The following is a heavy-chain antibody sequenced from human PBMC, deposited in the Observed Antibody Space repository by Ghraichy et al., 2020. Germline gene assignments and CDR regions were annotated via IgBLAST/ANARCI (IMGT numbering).Heavy chain of an antibody. J-gene: IGHJ5*02. Sequence: GESLNISCKGSGYGFTDFWIGWVRQMPGKGLEWMGIIYPDDSQTRYSPSFQGQVTISADKSISTAYLQWTSLKASDTAMYYCARFMGSLLVHNWFDPWGQGTLVTVYS. V-gene: IGHV5-51*01. CDR3: ARFMGSLLVHNWFDP. D-gene: IGHD6-13*01. CDR1: GYGFTDFW. CDR2: IYPDDSQT.